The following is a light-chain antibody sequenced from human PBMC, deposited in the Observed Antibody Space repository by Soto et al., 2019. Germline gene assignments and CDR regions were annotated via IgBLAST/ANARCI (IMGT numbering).Light chain of an antibody. J-gene: IGLJ1*01. Sequence: QSVLTQPRSVSGSPGQSVTISCTGTSSDSDVNDYKFFSWYQQHPGKAPKLIIFDVSERPSGVPDRFSASKSGNAASLSISGLQAEDEADYYCCSYAGTYSYVFGYGTKVTVL. CDR2: DVS. CDR3: CSYAGTYSYV. V-gene: IGLV2-11*01. CDR1: SSDSDVNDYKF.